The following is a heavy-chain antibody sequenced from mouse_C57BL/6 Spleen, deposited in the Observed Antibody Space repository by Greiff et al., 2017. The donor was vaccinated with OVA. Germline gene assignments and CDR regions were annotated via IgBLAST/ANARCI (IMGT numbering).Heavy chain of an antibody. V-gene: IGHV1-61*01. CDR2: IYPSDSET. J-gene: IGHJ3*01. CDR1: GYTFTSYW. CDR3: ARRGVDDTSWVAY. Sequence: QVQLQQPGAELVRPGSSVKLSCKASGYTFTSYWLDWVKQRPGQGLEWIGNIYPSDSETHYNQKFKDKATLTVDKSSSTAYMQLSSRTSEDAAVYYCARRGVDDTSWVAYWGQGTLVTVSA.